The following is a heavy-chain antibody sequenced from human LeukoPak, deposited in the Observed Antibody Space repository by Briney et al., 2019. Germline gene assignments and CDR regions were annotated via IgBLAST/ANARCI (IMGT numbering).Heavy chain of an antibody. CDR2: ISGSGSTM. CDR1: GFTFSDYY. D-gene: IGHD3-22*01. Sequence: GGSLRLSCAASGFTFSDYYMTWVRQAPGKGLEWLSDISGSGSTMYYADSVKGRFTISRDNAKNSLYLQINSVRAEDTAVYYCAREARMIYYDSSGYYPIDYWGQETLVTVSS. CDR3: AREARMIYYDSSGYYPIDY. V-gene: IGHV3-11*01. J-gene: IGHJ4*02.